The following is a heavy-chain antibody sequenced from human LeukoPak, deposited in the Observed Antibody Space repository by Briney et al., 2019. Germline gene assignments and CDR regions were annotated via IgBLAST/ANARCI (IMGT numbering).Heavy chain of an antibody. CDR2: IYYSGST. CDR1: GGSISTNTYY. CDR3: ASNYYYDSSGYDFDY. Sequence: SETLSLTCTVSGGSISTNTYYWGWIRQPPGKGLEWIGSIYYSGSTYYNPSLKSRVTISVDMSKNQFSLKLSSVTAADAAVYYCASNYYYDSSGYDFDYWGQGTLVTVSS. J-gene: IGHJ4*02. D-gene: IGHD3-22*01. V-gene: IGHV4-39*01.